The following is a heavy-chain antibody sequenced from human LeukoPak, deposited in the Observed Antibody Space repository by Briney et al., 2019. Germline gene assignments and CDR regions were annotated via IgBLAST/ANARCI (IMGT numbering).Heavy chain of an antibody. CDR2: ISYDGSNK. Sequence: GGSLRLSCAASGFTFSSYGMHWVRQAPGKGLEWVAVISYDGSNKYYVDSVKGRFTISRDNSKNTLYLQMNSLRAEDTAVYYCAKETYYYGSGSSYGMDVWGQGTTVTVSS. J-gene: IGHJ6*02. V-gene: IGHV3-30*18. CDR1: GFTFSSYG. D-gene: IGHD3-10*01. CDR3: AKETYYYGSGSSYGMDV.